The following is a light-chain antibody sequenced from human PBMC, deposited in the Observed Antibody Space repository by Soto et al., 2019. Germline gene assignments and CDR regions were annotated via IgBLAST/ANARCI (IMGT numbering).Light chain of an antibody. CDR1: QSVISDY. V-gene: IGKV3-20*01. J-gene: IGKJ1*01. CDR2: GAS. Sequence: EIVLTQSPGTQSLSPGERATLSCRASQSVISDYLAWYQQRPGQAPRLLIYGASSRATGIPDRFTGSGSGTDFTLTISRLEPEDFAVYYCEQYKDRASLTSGHGTEVDIK. CDR3: EQYKDRASLT.